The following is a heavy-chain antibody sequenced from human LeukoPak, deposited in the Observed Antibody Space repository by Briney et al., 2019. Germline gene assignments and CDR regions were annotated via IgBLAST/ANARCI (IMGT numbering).Heavy chain of an antibody. CDR3: ASPVLQNY. V-gene: IGHV4-39*07. J-gene: IGHJ4*02. D-gene: IGHD2-8*01. CDR1: GFTFSSYS. Sequence: GSLRLSCAASGFTFSSYSMNWVRQPPGKGLEWIGSIYYSGSTYYNPSLKSRVTISVDTSKNQFSLKLSSVTAADTAVYYCASPVLQNYWGQGTLVTVSS. CDR2: IYYSGST.